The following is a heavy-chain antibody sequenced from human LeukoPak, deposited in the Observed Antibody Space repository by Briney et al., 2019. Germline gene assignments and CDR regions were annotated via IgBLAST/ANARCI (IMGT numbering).Heavy chain of an antibody. CDR3: ALMVYATLPLSDYYGMDV. Sequence: ASVKVSCKASGGTFSSYAISWVRQAPGQGLEWMGWMNPNSGNTGYAQKFQGRVTMTRNTSISTAYMELSSLRSEDTAVYYCALMVYATLPLSDYYGMDVWGQGTTVTVSS. D-gene: IGHD2-8*01. V-gene: IGHV1-8*02. CDR2: MNPNSGNT. J-gene: IGHJ6*02. CDR1: GGTFSSYA.